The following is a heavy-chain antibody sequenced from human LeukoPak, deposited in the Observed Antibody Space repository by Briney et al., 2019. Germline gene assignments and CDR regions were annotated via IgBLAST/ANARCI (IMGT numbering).Heavy chain of an antibody. CDR2: ISWNSGSI. CDR1: GFTFSSYA. J-gene: IGHJ4*02. CDR3: AKTRDAWLVWQSAFDY. Sequence: QPGGSLRLSCAASGFTFSSYAMSWVRQAPGKGLEWVSGISWNSGSIGYADSVKGRFTISRDNAKNSLYLQMNSLRAEDTALYYCAKTRDAWLVWQSAFDYWGQGTLVTVSS. D-gene: IGHD6-19*01. V-gene: IGHV3-9*01.